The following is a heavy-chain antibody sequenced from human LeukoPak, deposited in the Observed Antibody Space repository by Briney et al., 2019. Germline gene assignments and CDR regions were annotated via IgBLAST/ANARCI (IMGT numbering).Heavy chain of an antibody. Sequence: PGGSLRLSCAASGFTLSGYFMHWVRQAPGKGLEWVAIISSDGNTKYYADSVKGRFTISRGNSRNTLYLQMNSLRAEDTAVYSCARDSQYAMVVCGQGTTVTVSS. CDR2: ISSDGNTK. V-gene: IGHV3-30-3*01. J-gene: IGHJ6*02. CDR3: ARDSQYAMVV. CDR1: GFTLSGYF.